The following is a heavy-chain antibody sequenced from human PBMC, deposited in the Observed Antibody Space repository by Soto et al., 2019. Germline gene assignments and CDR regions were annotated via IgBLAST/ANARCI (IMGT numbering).Heavy chain of an antibody. D-gene: IGHD6-19*01. CDR3: ARDRGSGWHDAFDI. Sequence: ASVKVSCKAPGYTFTGYYMHWVRQAPGQGLEWMGWINPNSGGTNYAQKFQGWVTMTRDTSISTAYMELSRLRSDDTAVYYCARDRGSGWHDAFDIWGQGTMVTVSS. CDR1: GYTFTGYY. J-gene: IGHJ3*02. V-gene: IGHV1-2*04. CDR2: INPNSGGT.